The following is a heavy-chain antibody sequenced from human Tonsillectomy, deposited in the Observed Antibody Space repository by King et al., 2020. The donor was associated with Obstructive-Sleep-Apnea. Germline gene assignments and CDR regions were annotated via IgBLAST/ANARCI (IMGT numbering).Heavy chain of an antibody. J-gene: IGHJ4*02. V-gene: IGHV4-61*01. D-gene: IGHD3/OR15-3a*01. CDR1: GGSVSSGSYY. Sequence: VQLQESGPGLVKPSETLSLTCTVSGGSVSSGSYYWSWIRQPPGKGLAWIGYIYYSGSTNYNPSLKSRVTISVDTSKNPFSLKLSSVTAADTAVYYCARDGLGYFDYWGQGTLVTVSS. CDR2: IYYSGST. CDR3: ARDGLGYFDY.